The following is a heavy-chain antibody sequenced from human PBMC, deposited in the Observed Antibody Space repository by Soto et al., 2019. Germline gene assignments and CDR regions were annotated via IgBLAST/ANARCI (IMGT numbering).Heavy chain of an antibody. Sequence: GASVKVSCKASGYTFTSYGISWVRQAPGQGLEWMGWISAYNGNTNYAQKLQGRVTMTTDTSTSTAYMELRSLRSDDTAVYYCARDTIFGVVTPNYYYYGMDVWGQGTTVTV. CDR2: ISAYNGNT. V-gene: IGHV1-18*04. CDR3: ARDTIFGVVTPNYYYYGMDV. CDR1: GYTFTSYG. D-gene: IGHD3-3*01. J-gene: IGHJ6*02.